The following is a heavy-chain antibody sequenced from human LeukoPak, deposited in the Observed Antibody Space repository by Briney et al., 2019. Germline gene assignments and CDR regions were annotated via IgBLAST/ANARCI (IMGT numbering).Heavy chain of an antibody. D-gene: IGHD3-10*01. CDR2: IYTSGST. Sequence: PSETLSLTCTVSGGSISSGVNYWSWIRQPAGKGLEWIGRIYTSGSTNYNPSLKSRVTISVDTSKNQFSLKLSSVTAADTAVYYCARDLMGYYGSGSYFAWYFDLWGRGTLVTVSS. CDR1: GGSISSGVNY. J-gene: IGHJ2*01. CDR3: ARDLMGYYGSGSYFAWYFDL. V-gene: IGHV4-61*02.